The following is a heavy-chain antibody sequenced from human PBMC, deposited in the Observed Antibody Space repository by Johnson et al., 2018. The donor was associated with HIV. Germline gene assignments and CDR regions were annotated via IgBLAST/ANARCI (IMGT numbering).Heavy chain of an antibody. CDR2: ISGSDGAI. V-gene: IGHV3-11*04. J-gene: IGHJ3*02. CDR1: GFTFSDSY. Sequence: QVQLVESGGGWVQPGGSLSLSCAASGFTFSDSYMNWIRQAPGKGLEWVSYISGSDGAIWYADSVKGRFTVSRDNAKNSFYLQMNSLRAEDTAVYYCARSVNAGRPFDIWGQGTLVTVSS. CDR3: ARSVNAGRPFDI. D-gene: IGHD2-8*01.